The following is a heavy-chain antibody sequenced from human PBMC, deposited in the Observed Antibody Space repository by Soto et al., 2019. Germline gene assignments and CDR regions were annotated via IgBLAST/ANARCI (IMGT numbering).Heavy chain of an antibody. D-gene: IGHD6-13*01. CDR2: IWYDGSHK. CDR3: ARDRGGSSSWPYYYYYYGMDV. J-gene: IGHJ6*02. Sequence: QVQLVESGGVVVQPGRSLRLSCAASGFTFSSYGMHWVRQAPGKGLEWVAVIWYDGSHKYYADSVKGRFTISRDNSKNTLYLQMISLRAEDTAVYYCARDRGGSSSWPYYYYYYGMDVWGQGTTGTVSS. V-gene: IGHV3-33*01. CDR1: GFTFSSYG.